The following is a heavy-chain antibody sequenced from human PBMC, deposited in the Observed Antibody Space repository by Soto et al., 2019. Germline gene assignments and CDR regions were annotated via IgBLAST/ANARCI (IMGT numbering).Heavy chain of an antibody. V-gene: IGHV3-30-3*01. J-gene: IGHJ6*02. CDR3: ARAYYGMDV. CDR1: GFTFSSYA. CDR2: ISYDGSNK. Sequence: QVQLVESGGGVVQPGRSLRLSCGASGFTFSSYAMHWVRQAPGKGLEWVAVISYDGSNKYYADSVKGRFTISRDNSKNTLYLQMNSLRAEDTAVYYCARAYYGMDVWGQGTTVTVSS.